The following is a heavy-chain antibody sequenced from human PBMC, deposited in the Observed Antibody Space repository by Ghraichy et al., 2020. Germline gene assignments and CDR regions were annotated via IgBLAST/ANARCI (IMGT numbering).Heavy chain of an antibody. CDR2: ISAYNGNT. Sequence: ASVKGSCKASGYTFTSYGISWVRQAPGQGLEWMGWISAYNGNTNYAQKLQGRVTMTTDTSTSTAYMELRSLRSDDTAVYYCARERAEGYSSGWYAPAYYYYGMDVWGQGTTVTVSS. J-gene: IGHJ6*02. D-gene: IGHD6-19*01. V-gene: IGHV1-18*01. CDR3: ARERAEGYSSGWYAPAYYYYGMDV. CDR1: GYTFTSYG.